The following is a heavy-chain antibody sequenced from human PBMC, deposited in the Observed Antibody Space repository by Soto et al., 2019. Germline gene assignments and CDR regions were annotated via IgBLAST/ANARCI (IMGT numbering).Heavy chain of an antibody. V-gene: IGHV4-39*01. J-gene: IGHJ4*02. CDR1: GGSITSSSYY. CDR3: ASPAGADYTFDY. Sequence: QLQLQESGPGLVKPSETLSLTCAVSGGSITSSSYYWGWIRQAPGRGLEWIGTIYYRGYTYYNPSLESRVTLPADTSKNQLSLNLRSVTAAYTAVYYCASPAGADYTFDYWGQGILVTVSS. CDR2: IYYRGYT. D-gene: IGHD4-4*01.